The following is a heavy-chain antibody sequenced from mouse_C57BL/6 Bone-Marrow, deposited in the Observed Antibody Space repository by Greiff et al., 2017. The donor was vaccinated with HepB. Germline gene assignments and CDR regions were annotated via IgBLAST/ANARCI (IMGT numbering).Heavy chain of an antibody. J-gene: IGHJ2*01. D-gene: IGHD3-2*02. CDR2: INPNNGGT. CDR3: ARKTAQAKDYFDY. CDR1: GYTFTDYY. Sequence: VQLQQSGPELVKPGASVKISCKASGYTFTDYYMNWVKQSHGKSLEWIGDINPNNGGTSYNQKFKGKATLTVDKSSSTAYMELRSLTSEDSAVYYCARKTAQAKDYFDYWGQGTTLTVSS. V-gene: IGHV1-26*01.